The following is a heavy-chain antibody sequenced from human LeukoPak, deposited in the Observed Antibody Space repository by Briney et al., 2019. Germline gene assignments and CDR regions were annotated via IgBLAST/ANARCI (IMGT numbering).Heavy chain of an antibody. CDR2: ISAYNGNT. CDR3: ARDREDYYDSSGPDY. V-gene: IGHV1-18*01. J-gene: IGHJ4*02. CDR1: GYTFTSYG. D-gene: IGHD3-22*01. Sequence: ASVKVSCKASGYTFTSYGISWVRQAPGQGLEWMGWISAYNGNTNYAQKLQGRVTMTTDTSTSTAYMELRSLRSDVTAVYYCARDREDYYDSSGPDYWGQGTLVTVSS.